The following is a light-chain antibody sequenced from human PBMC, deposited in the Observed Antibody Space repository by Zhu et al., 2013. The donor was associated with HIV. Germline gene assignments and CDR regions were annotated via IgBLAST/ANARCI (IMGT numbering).Light chain of an antibody. V-gene: IGKV3-20*01. CDR3: QQYGSSLFT. J-gene: IGKJ3*01. CDR2: GAS. Sequence: EIVLTQSPGTLSLSPGERATLSCGSSQSVISTSLAWYQQKPGQAPRLLIYGASSRATGIPDRFSGSGSGTDFTLTISRLEPEDFAVYYCQQYGSSLFTFGPGTKVDIK. CDR1: QSVISTS.